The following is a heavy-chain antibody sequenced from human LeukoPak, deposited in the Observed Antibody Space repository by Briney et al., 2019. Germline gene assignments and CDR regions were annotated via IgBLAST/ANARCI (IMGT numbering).Heavy chain of an antibody. V-gene: IGHV4-39*01. D-gene: IGHD1-26*01. Sequence: SETLSPTCTVSGGSISSSSYHWGWIRQPPGKGLEWIGNVYYSGITYYNPSLKSRVTISIDTSNNQFSLKLSSVTAADTAVYYCARRIVATSFRDYWGQGTLVTVSS. CDR3: ARRIVATSFRDY. J-gene: IGHJ4*02. CDR2: VYYSGIT. CDR1: GGSISSSSYH.